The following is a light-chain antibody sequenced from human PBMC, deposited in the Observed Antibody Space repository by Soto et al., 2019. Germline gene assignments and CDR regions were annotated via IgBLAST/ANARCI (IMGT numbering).Light chain of an antibody. CDR3: SSYTDSSNYV. J-gene: IGLJ1*01. CDR1: SSDVGGYNY. V-gene: IGLV2-14*01. Sequence: QSVLAQPASVSGSPGQSITISCTATSSDVGGYNYVSWYQQHPGKAPKLMIYQVTNRPSGVSNRFSGSRSGNTASLTISGLQAEDEADYYCSSYTDSSNYVFGTGTKVTV. CDR2: QVT.